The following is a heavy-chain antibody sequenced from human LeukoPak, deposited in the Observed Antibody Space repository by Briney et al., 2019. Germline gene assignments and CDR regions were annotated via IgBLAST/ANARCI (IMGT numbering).Heavy chain of an antibody. V-gene: IGHV3-21*01. D-gene: IGHD4-11*01. CDR2: ISSSSSYI. CDR1: GFTFSSYS. J-gene: IGHJ5*02. Sequence: GGSLRLSCAASGFTFSSYSMNWVRQAPGKGLEWVSSISSSSSYIYYADSVKGRFTISRDNAKNSLYLQMNSLRAEDTAVYYCARDLASTVTTLGNWFDPWGQGTLVTVSS. CDR3: ARDLASTVTTLGNWFDP.